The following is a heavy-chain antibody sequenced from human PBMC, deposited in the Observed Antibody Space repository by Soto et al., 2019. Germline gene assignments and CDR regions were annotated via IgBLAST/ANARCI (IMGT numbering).Heavy chain of an antibody. J-gene: IGHJ4*02. CDR3: ARSVAGHFDY. V-gene: IGHV3-48*02. Sequence: EVQLVESGGDLVQRGGSLRLSCVASGFTFSVYSMNWVRQAPGKGLEWFSYITSDTKTIKYADSVKGRFTISRDNAKNSVYLQMNSLREEDTAVYYCARSVAGHFDYWGQGTVVTVSS. CDR1: GFTFSVYS. D-gene: IGHD6-19*01. CDR2: ITSDTKTI.